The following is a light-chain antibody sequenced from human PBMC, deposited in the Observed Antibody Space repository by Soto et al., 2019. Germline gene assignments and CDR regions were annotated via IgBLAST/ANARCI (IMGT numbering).Light chain of an antibody. CDR2: SAS. CDR3: QQYGSSFRYT. CDR1: QSVSGTY. J-gene: IGKJ2*01. Sequence: EFVLMQSPGTLSLSPGERATLSCRASQSVSGTYLAWYQQKPGQAPRLLIYSASTRATGIPDRFSGSGSGTDFTLTISRLEPEDFAVYYCQQYGSSFRYTFGQGTKLQIK. V-gene: IGKV3-20*01.